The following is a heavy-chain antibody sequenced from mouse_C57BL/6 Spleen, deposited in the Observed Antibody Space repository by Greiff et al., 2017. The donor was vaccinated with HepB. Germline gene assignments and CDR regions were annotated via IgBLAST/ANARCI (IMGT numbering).Heavy chain of an antibody. CDR2: ISSGGSYT. D-gene: IGHD2-1*01. V-gene: IGHV5-6*01. CDR3: ARQWHYGNYEEY. Sequence: EVKVVESGGDLVKPGGSLKLSCAASGFTFSSYGMSWVRQTPDKRLEWVATISSGGSYTYYPDSVKGRFTISRDNAKNTLYLQMSSLKSEDTAMYYCARQWHYGNYEEYWGEGTTLTVSS. J-gene: IGHJ2*01. CDR1: GFTFSSYG.